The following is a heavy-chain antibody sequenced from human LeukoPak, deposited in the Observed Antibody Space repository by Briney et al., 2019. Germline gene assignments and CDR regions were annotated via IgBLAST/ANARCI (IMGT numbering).Heavy chain of an antibody. CDR3: ARDPSQSYYDFWSGYYLDYYGMDV. CDR1: GFTFSSYG. CDR2: ISYDGSNK. D-gene: IGHD3-3*01. Sequence: PGGSLRLSCAASGFTFSSYGMHWVRQAPGKGLEWVAVISYDGSNKYYADSVKGRFTISRDNSKNTLYLQMNSLRAEDTAVYYCARDPSQSYYDFWSGYYLDYYGMDVWGQGTTVTVSS. J-gene: IGHJ6*02. V-gene: IGHV3-33*01.